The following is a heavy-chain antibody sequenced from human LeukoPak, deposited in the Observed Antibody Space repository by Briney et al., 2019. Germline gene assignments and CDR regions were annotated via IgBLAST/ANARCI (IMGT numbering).Heavy chain of an antibody. Sequence: ASVKVSCKTSGYTFTSNYIHWVRQAPGQGLEWMAVIDPSGGSTSFAQKFQGRVTVTRDTSTSIVYLDLSALRSEDTAVYYCARDLGYCSSTSCYPVGWFDPWGQGTLVTVSS. CDR1: GYTFTSNY. V-gene: IGHV1-46*01. CDR3: ARDLGYCSSTSCYPVGWFDP. D-gene: IGHD2-2*01. CDR2: IDPSGGST. J-gene: IGHJ5*02.